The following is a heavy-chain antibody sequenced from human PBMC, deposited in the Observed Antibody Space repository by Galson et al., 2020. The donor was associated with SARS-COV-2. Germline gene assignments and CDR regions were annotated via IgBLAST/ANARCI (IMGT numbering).Heavy chain of an antibody. CDR1: GITFRSNA. D-gene: IGHD3-16*01. J-gene: IGHJ4*01. Sequence: GESLKTSCPASGITFRSNAMRWARQAPGKGLAWVSVIYNDGTTHYADPVKGRFTISRDNSKNTLYLQMNSLRTEDTAVYYCVKDRYDFIWGTEPDYWGHGTLVTVSS. CDR3: VKDRYDFIWGTEPDY. CDR2: IYNDGTT. V-gene: IGHV3-23*03.